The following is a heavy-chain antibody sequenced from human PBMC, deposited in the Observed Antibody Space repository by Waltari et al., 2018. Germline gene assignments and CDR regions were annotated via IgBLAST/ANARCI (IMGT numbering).Heavy chain of an antibody. CDR2: INQSGGT. V-gene: IGHV4-34*02. CDR1: GGSFSSYF. J-gene: IGHJ4*02. D-gene: IGHD1-1*01. CDR3: VGGRRWLQLHY. Sequence: QVQLQQWGPGVVKPSETLSLSCVVPGGSFSSYFYLWIRQAPVKGLEWIGEINQSGGTRYNPSLRGRVTIAVDTAKKNVSLKLTSVNAADTAVYFCVGGRRWLQLHYWGQGTLVTVYS.